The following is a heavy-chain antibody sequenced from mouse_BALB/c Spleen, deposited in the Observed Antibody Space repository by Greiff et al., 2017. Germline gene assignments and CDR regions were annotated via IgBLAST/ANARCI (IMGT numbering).Heavy chain of an antibody. V-gene: IGHV2-9*02. D-gene: IGHD2-4*01. CDR2: IWAGGST. CDR1: GFSLTSYG. Sequence: QVQLQQSGPGLVQPSQSLSITCTVSGFSLTSYGVHWVRQPPGKGLEWLGVIWAGGSTNYNSALMSRLSISKDNSKSQVFLKMNSLQTDDTAMYYCARDRGYYDYDRVYYFDYWGQGTTLTVSS. CDR3: ARDRGYYDYDRVYYFDY. J-gene: IGHJ2*01.